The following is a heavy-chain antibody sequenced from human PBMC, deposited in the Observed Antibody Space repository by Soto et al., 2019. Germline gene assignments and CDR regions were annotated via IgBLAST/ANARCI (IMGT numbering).Heavy chain of an antibody. J-gene: IGHJ4*02. Sequence: QVQLVESGGGVVQPGRSLRLSCAASGFTFSSHGMHWVRQAPGKGLEWVAVIWYDGSNKYYADSVKGRFTISRDNSKNTLFRQMNSLRAEDTAVYYCAREAGSGWTFDYWGQGTLVTVSS. CDR1: GFTFSSHG. V-gene: IGHV3-33*01. CDR3: AREAGSGWTFDY. CDR2: IWYDGSNK. D-gene: IGHD6-19*01.